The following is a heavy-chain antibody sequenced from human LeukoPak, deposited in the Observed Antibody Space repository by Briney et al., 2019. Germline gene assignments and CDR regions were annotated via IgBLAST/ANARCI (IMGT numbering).Heavy chain of an antibody. CDR2: IRSKTYGGTT. V-gene: IGHV3-49*03. CDR3: TRAQVEMASGYGY. J-gene: IGHJ4*02. D-gene: IGHD5-24*01. CDR1: GFTFGGHA. Sequence: GGSLRLSCTVFGFTFGGHAMSWFRQAPGKGLEWVGFIRSKTYGGTTEYAASLKGRFIISRDDSKSTAYLQMNSLKTEDTAVYYCTRAQVEMASGYGYWGQGTLVTVSS.